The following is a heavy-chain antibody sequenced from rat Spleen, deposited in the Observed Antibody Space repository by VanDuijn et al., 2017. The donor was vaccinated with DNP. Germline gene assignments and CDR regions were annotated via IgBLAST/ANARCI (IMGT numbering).Heavy chain of an antibody. Sequence: EVQLVESGGDLVQPGRSLKLFCAASGFTFSDYYMAWIRQAPTKGLEWVAYIRYDGGTTKYGDSVKGRFTISRDNAKNTLCLQMNSLRSEDMATYYCVRWNSGHFDYWGQGVMVPVSS. CDR3: VRWNSGHFDY. V-gene: IGHV5-22*01. CDR2: IRYDGGTT. J-gene: IGHJ2*01. D-gene: IGHD4-3*01. CDR1: GFTFSDYY.